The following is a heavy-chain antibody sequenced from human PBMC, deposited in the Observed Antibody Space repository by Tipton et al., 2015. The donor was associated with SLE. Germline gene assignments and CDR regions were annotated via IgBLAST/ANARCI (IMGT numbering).Heavy chain of an antibody. Sequence: TLSLTCAISGDSVSSNSAAWNWIRQSPSRGLEWLGRTYYRSKWYNDYAVSVKSRITINPDTSKNQFSLQLNSVTPEDTAVYYCARGGLLWFGESYGMDVWGQGTTVTVSS. V-gene: IGHV6-1*01. J-gene: IGHJ6*02. CDR3: ARGGLLWFGESYGMDV. CDR2: TYYRSKWYN. CDR1: GDSVSSNSAA. D-gene: IGHD3-10*01.